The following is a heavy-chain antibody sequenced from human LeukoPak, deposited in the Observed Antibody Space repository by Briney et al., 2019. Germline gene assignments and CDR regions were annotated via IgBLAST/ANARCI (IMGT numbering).Heavy chain of an antibody. CDR1: GYTFTSYD. CDR3: VCPYGSGWYYFDY. J-gene: IGHJ4*02. Sequence: ASVKVSCKASGYTFTSYDINWVRQATGQGLEWMGWMNPNSGNTGYAQKFQGRVTMTRNTSISTAYMELSSLRSEDTAVYYCVCPYGSGWYYFDYWGQGTLVTVSS. D-gene: IGHD6-19*01. V-gene: IGHV1-8*01. CDR2: MNPNSGNT.